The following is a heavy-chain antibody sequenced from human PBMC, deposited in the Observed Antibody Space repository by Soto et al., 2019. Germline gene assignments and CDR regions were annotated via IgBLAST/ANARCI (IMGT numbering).Heavy chain of an antibody. CDR3: ARFESTSGIAAEMPYGMDV. Sequence: GASVKVSCKASGGTFSSYAISWVRQAPGQGLEWMGGIIPIFGTANYAQKFQGRVTITADKSTSTAYMELSSLRSEDTAVYYCARFESTSGIAAEMPYGMDVWGQGTTVTVSS. D-gene: IGHD6-13*01. J-gene: IGHJ6*02. V-gene: IGHV1-69*06. CDR2: IIPIFGTA. CDR1: GGTFSSYA.